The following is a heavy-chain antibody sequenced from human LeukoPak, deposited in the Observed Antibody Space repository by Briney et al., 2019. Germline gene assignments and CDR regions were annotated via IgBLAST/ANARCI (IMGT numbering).Heavy chain of an antibody. CDR2: INHSGST. CDR3: ARARAYCSGGGCYSYNFDY. J-gene: IGHJ4*02. Sequence: TSETLSLTCAVYGGSFSGYYWSWIRQPPGKGLEWIGEINHSGSTNYNPSLKSRVTISVDTSKNQFSLKLSSVTAADTAVYYCARARAYCSGGGCYSYNFDYWGQGTLVTVSS. D-gene: IGHD2-15*01. V-gene: IGHV4-34*01. CDR1: GGSFSGYY.